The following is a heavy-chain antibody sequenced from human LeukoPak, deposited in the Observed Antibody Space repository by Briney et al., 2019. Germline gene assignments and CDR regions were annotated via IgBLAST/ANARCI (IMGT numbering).Heavy chain of an antibody. CDR3: ARGPTWTGNYYYFDY. J-gene: IGHJ4*02. V-gene: IGHV1-8*03. Sequence: GASVKVSCKASGYTFTSYDINWVRQATGQGLEWMGWINPNSGNTGYAQKFQGRVTITGHTSISTAYMELSSLRSEDTAVYYCARGPTWTGNYYYFDYWGQGTLVTVSS. CDR2: INPNSGNT. CDR1: GYTFTSYD. D-gene: IGHD3/OR15-3a*01.